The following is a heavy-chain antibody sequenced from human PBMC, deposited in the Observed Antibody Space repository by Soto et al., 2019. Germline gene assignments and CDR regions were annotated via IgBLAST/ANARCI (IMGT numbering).Heavy chain of an antibody. Sequence: QVHLIQSGAEVKKPGSSVKVSCKAAGGTFNTYTLFWVRQAPGNGLEWMGRIIPMLPVTNSAQKFKGRLTLTAHKSTGTAFMEVTSFTSDDTAGYYCSIGSWSAETFDVWGQGTMVPVSS. V-gene: IGHV1-69*02. CDR1: GGTFNTYT. J-gene: IGHJ3*01. D-gene: IGHD2-2*01. CDR2: IIPMLPVT. CDR3: SIGSWSAETFDV.